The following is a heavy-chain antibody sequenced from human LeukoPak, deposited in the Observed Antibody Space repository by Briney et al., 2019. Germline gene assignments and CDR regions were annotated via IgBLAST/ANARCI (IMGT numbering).Heavy chain of an antibody. D-gene: IGHD3-10*01. CDR2: ISWNSGSI. V-gene: IGHV3-9*01. J-gene: IGHJ4*02. CDR1: GFTFDDYA. CDR3: AKDEDGSGSYYDY. Sequence: PGRSLRLSCAASGFTFDDYAMHWVRQAPRKGLEWVSGISWNSGSIGYADSVKGRFTISRDNAKNSLYLQMNSLRAEDTALYYCAKDEDGSGSYYDYWGQGTLVTVSS.